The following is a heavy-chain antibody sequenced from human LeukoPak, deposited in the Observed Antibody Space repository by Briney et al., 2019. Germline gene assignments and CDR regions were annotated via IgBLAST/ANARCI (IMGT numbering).Heavy chain of an antibody. CDR2: ISDDGSNK. J-gene: IGHJ4*02. Sequence: GRSLSLSCAVYGFTFSSYAMQWVRQPPRKGLGWVSLISDDGSNKFYSGSVIARFTISRDNYEYTLYLQVNSLRAEGRAVYYCVRANCGGTRFLIDYWGEETLVSVSS. V-gene: IGHV3-30*04. CDR3: VRANCGGTRFLIDY. CDR1: GFTFSSYA. D-gene: IGHD2-21*01.